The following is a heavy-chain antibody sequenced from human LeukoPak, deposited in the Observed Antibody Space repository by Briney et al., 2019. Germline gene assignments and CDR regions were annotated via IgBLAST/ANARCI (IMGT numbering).Heavy chain of an antibody. J-gene: IGHJ4*02. CDR3: ARENYDILTGYPHPDY. Sequence: ASVKVSCKAPGYTFTSYGISWVRQAPGQGLEWMGWISAYNGNTNYAQKLQGRVTMTTDTSTSTAYMELRSLRSDDTAVYYCARENYDILTGYPHPDYWGQGTLVTVSS. CDR2: ISAYNGNT. D-gene: IGHD3-9*01. CDR1: GYTFTSYG. V-gene: IGHV1-18*01.